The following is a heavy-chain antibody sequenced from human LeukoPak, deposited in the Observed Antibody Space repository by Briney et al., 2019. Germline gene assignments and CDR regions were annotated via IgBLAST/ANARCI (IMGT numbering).Heavy chain of an antibody. CDR2: IWYDGSNK. Sequence: GGSLRLSCAASGFTFSSYGMHWVRQAPGKGLEWVAVIWYDGSNKYYADSVKGRFTISRDKSKNTLYLQMNSLRAEDTAVYYCARDLDYGGNWAPLGYWGQGTLVTVSS. V-gene: IGHV3-33*01. CDR1: GFTFSSYG. J-gene: IGHJ4*02. D-gene: IGHD4-23*01. CDR3: ARDLDYGGNWAPLGY.